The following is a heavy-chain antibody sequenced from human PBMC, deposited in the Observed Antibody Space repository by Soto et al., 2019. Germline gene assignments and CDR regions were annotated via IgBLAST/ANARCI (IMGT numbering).Heavy chain of an antibody. D-gene: IGHD1-26*01. Sequence: GGSLRLSCAASGFTLSSYAMSWVRQAPGKGLEWVSAISGGGGSTYYADSEKGRFTSSRANSKDTRYLQMHSLRAQDTAGYYCVWRWETSHTYAFDIWGQRTMVTVAS. V-gene: IGHV3-23*01. CDR3: VWRWETSHTYAFDI. J-gene: IGHJ3*02. CDR1: GFTLSSYA. CDR2: ISGGGGST.